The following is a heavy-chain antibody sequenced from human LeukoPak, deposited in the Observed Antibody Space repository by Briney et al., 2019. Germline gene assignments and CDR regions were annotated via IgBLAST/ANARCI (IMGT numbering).Heavy chain of an antibody. J-gene: IGHJ4*02. CDR2: INPNSGGT. CDR1: GYTFTGYY. D-gene: IGHD3-10*01. V-gene: IGHV1-2*02. CDR3: ARDSGQYYGSGSYYH. Sequence: ASVKVSCKASGYTFTGYYMHWVRQAPGQGLEWMGWINPNSGGTNYAQKFQGRVTVTRDTSISTAYMELSRLRSDDTAVYYCARDSGQYYGSGSYYHWGQGTLVTVSS.